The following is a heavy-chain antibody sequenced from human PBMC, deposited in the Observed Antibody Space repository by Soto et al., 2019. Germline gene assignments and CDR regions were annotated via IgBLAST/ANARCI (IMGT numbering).Heavy chain of an antibody. D-gene: IGHD2-2*01. V-gene: IGHV4-31*03. CDR1: GGSISSGGYY. CDR2: IYYSGST. CDR3: VRVGMYQIHKGPVVAWFDP. Sequence: QVQLQESGPGLVKPSQTLSLTCTVSGGSISSGGYYWSWISKQPGKGLEWIGYIYYSGSTYYNPSLKSRVTISVDTSKNQFSLKLSSVTAADTAVYYGVRVGMYQIHKGPVVAWFDPWGQGTLVTVSS. J-gene: IGHJ5*02.